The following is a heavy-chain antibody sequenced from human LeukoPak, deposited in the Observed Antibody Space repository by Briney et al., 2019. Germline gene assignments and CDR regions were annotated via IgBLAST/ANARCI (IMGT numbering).Heavy chain of an antibody. Sequence: ASVKVSCKVSGYTLTELSMHWVRQAPGKGLEWMGGFDPEDGETIYAQKFQGRVTMTRDTSTSTVYMELSSLRSEDTAVYYCARSWGVVVPPEPHFDYWGQGTLVTVSS. CDR2: FDPEDGET. CDR1: GYTLTELS. V-gene: IGHV1-24*01. J-gene: IGHJ4*02. D-gene: IGHD2-2*01. CDR3: ARSWGVVVPPEPHFDY.